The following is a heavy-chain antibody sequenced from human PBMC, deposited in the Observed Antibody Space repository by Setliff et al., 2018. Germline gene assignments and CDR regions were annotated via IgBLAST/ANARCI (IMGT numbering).Heavy chain of an antibody. CDR2: IDQASNT. V-gene: IGHV3-23*03. D-gene: IGHD2-2*01. CDR1: GFTFRDYS. J-gene: IGHJ6*03. CDR3: ARRGVGMGMDV. Sequence: LRLSCATSGFTFRDYSLTWVRQAPGKGLEWVSGIDQASNTYYPEYMKGRFTISRDDSKNTAYLQMNSLQSEDTAVYYCARRGVGMGMDVWGKGTTVTVSS.